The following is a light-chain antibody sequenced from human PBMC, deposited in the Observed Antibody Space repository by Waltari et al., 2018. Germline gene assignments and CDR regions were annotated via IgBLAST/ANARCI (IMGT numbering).Light chain of an antibody. J-gene: IGLJ3*02. CDR1: SSDVGGSDY. Sequence: QSALTQSRSVSGSPGHSVTISCTGTSSDVGGSDYVPWYQQYPGKAPKLVIYDVSKRPSGVPDRFSGSKSGNTASLTISGLQAEDEADYNCCSYAGRATWAFGGGTKLTVL. CDR2: DVS. CDR3: CSYAGRATWA. V-gene: IGLV2-11*01.